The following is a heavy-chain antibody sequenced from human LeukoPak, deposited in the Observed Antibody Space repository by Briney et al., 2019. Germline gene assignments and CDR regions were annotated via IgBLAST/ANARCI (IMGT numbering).Heavy chain of an antibody. J-gene: IGHJ4*02. CDR1: GYTFTDYY. CDR3: ARVRRGY. Sequence: ASVKVSCKASGYTFTDYYIHWVRQAPGQGLEWMGWIKPNSGGTNYAQKFQGRVTMTRDTSISTAYMELSSLKSDDTAVYYCARVRRGYWGQGTLVTVSS. CDR2: IKPNSGGT. V-gene: IGHV1-2*02.